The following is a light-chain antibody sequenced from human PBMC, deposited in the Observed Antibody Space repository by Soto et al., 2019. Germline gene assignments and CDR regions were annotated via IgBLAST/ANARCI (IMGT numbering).Light chain of an antibody. V-gene: IGKV1-5*01. CDR1: QSISSW. CDR3: QQYNSYST. J-gene: IGKJ1*01. Sequence: IQMTQSPSTLSASVGDRVTITCRASQSISSWLAWYQQKPGKAPKLLIYDASSLESGVPSRFSGSGSGTEFTLTISSLQPDDFATYYCQQYNSYSTFAQGTKV. CDR2: DAS.